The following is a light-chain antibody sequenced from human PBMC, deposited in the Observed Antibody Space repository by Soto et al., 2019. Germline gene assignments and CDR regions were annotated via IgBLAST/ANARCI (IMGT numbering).Light chain of an antibody. Sequence: QPVLTQPPSVSGAPGQRVTISCTGSSSNIGAGYDVHWYQQLPGTAPKLLIYGNSNRPSGVPDRFSGSKSGTSASPAITGLQAEDEADYYCQSYDSSLSGVVFGGGTKLTVL. CDR2: GNS. CDR1: SSNIGAGYD. V-gene: IGLV1-40*01. J-gene: IGLJ2*01. CDR3: QSYDSSLSGVV.